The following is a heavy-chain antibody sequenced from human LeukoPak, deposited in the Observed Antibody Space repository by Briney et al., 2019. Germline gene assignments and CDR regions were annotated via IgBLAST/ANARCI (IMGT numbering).Heavy chain of an antibody. CDR2: IWYDGSNE. J-gene: IGHJ4*02. CDR3: ARGSGWRFDF. CDR1: GFTFSHYG. V-gene: IGHV3-33*01. D-gene: IGHD6-19*01. Sequence: PGGSLRLSCAASGFTFSHYGMHRVRQAPGKGLEWVAVIWYDGSNEYYADSVKGRFTIPRDNSKNILFLQMNSLRAEDTAVYHCARGSGWRFDFWGQGTLVTVSS.